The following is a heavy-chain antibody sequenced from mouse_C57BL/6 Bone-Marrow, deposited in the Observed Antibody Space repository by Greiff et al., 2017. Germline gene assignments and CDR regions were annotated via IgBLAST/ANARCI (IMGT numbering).Heavy chain of an antibody. V-gene: IGHV5-9*01. CDR3: SRQVTTVLATKYFDV. CDR2: ISGGGGNT. J-gene: IGHJ1*03. D-gene: IGHD1-1*01. CDR1: GFTFSSYT. Sequence: EVQLVESGGGLVKPGGSLKLSCAASGFTFSSYTMSWVRQTPEKRLQWVAAISGGGGNTYYPDSVKGRFTISSDNDKNILYLQRSSLCAEDTALYYCSRQVTTVLATKYFDVWGTGTTVTVSS.